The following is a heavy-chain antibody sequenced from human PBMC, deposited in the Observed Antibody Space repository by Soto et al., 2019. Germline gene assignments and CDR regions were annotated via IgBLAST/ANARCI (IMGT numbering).Heavy chain of an antibody. CDR1: GGSISSYY. CDR3: AGEVDTAMGTFDY. V-gene: IGHV4-59*01. CDR2: IYYSGST. Sequence: PSETLSLTCTVSGGSISSYYWSWIRQPPGKGLEWIGYIYYSGSTNYNPSLKSRVTISVDTSKNQFSLKLSSVTAADTAVYYCAGEVDTAMGTFDYWGQGTLVPVSS. D-gene: IGHD5-18*01. J-gene: IGHJ4*02.